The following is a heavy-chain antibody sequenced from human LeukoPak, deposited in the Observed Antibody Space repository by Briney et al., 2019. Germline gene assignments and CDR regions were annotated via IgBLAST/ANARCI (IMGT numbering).Heavy chain of an antibody. Sequence: ASVKVSCKASGYTFTGYYMHWVRQAPGQGLEWMGWINPNSGGTNYAQKFQGRVTMTRDTSISTAYMELGRLRSDDTAVYYCERVRQQLVDFDYWGQGTLVTVSS. CDR1: GYTFTGYY. D-gene: IGHD6-13*01. CDR2: INPNSGGT. J-gene: IGHJ4*02. CDR3: ERVRQQLVDFDY. V-gene: IGHV1-2*02.